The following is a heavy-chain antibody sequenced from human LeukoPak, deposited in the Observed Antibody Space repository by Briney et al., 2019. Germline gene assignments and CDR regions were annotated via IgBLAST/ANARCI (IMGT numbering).Heavy chain of an antibody. CDR3: AKDPYGSGSYLYYFEY. V-gene: IGHV3-30-3*01. J-gene: IGHJ4*02. CDR1: GFTFSSYA. CDR2: ISYDGSNK. D-gene: IGHD3-10*01. Sequence: GGSLRLSCAASGFTFSSYAMHWVRQAPGKGLEWVAVISYDGSNKYYADSVRGRFTISRDNSKNTLYLQMNSLRAEDTAEYYCAKDPYGSGSYLYYFEYWGQGTLVTVSS.